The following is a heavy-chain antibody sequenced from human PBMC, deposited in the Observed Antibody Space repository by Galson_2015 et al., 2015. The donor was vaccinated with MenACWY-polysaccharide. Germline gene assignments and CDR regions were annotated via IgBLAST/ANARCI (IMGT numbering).Heavy chain of an antibody. CDR3: AKAERVGWFDP. V-gene: IGHV4-61*02. CDR1: GGSISSGSYY. D-gene: IGHD2-15*01. CDR2: IYSSGST. Sequence: TLSLTCTVSGGSISSGSYYWSWIRQPAGKGLEWIGRIYSSGSTDYNPSLKSRVTISIDTSKNQFSLKLYSVTAADTAVYYCAKAERVGWFDPWGLGTLVTVSS. J-gene: IGHJ5*02.